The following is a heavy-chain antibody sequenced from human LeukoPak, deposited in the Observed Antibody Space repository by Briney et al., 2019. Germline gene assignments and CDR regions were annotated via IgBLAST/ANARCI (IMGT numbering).Heavy chain of an antibody. CDR2: IYPNSGGT. V-gene: IGHV1-2*02. CDR3: ARPSGSTGGYYYYMDV. CDR1: GDTFSGYY. J-gene: IGHJ6*03. D-gene: IGHD1-26*01. Sequence: GASVKVSCKASGDTFSGYYMHWVRPAPGQGLEWMGWIYPNSGGTNSAQKFQGRVTMTRDTSISTAYMELSRLRSDDTAVYYCARPSGSTGGYYYYMDVWGKGTTVIVSS.